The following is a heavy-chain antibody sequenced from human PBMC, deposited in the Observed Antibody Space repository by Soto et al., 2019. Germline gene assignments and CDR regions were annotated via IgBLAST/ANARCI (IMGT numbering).Heavy chain of an antibody. CDR3: ARAQGSSTSLEIYYYYYYGMDV. CDR2: IFPISGTA. Sequence: QVQLVQSGAEVKKPGSSVKVSCKASGVTFSSYAISWVRQAPGQGLEWMGGIFPISGTAHYAQKFQGRVTITADESTSTTNMELSSMRSEDTAVYYCARAQGSSTSLEIYYYYYYGMDVWGQGTTVTVSS. D-gene: IGHD2-2*01. CDR1: GVTFSSYA. J-gene: IGHJ6*02. V-gene: IGHV1-69*01.